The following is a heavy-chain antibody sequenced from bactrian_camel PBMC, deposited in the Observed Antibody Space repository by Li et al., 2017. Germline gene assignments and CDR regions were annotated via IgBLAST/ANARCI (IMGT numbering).Heavy chain of an antibody. J-gene: IGHJ4*01. CDR1: GFTFSSYY. CDR2: IYSGGGST. D-gene: IGHD2*01. Sequence: HVQLVESGGGLVQPGGSLRLSCAASGFTFSSYYMSWVRQAPGKGLEWVSSIYSGGGSTYYADSVKGRFTISKDNAKNTLYLQMNSLKTEDAASYYCAADACLVVDYEYTYWGQGTQVTVS. CDR3: AADACLVVDYEYTY. V-gene: IGHV3-2*01.